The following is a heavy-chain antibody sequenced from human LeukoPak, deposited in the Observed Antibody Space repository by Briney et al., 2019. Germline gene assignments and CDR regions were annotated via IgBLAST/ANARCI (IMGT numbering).Heavy chain of an antibody. D-gene: IGHD3-22*01. CDR3: ANGGADSSGYYYVVR. CDR1: GGSISSYY. V-gene: IGHV4-4*07. J-gene: IGHJ4*02. CDR2: IYTSGST. Sequence: PSETLSLTCTVSGGSISSYYWSWIRQPAGKGLEWIGRIYTSGSTNYNPSLKSRVTMSVDMSKNQFSLKLSSVTAADTAVYYCANGGADSSGYYYVVRWGQGTLVTVSS.